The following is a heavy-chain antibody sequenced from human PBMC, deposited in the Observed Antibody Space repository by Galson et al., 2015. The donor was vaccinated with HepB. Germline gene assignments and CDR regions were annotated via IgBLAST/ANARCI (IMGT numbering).Heavy chain of an antibody. CDR3: VRERGPFDGFDI. CDR2: IWADGVNR. Sequence: SLRLSCAASGFTFSTYGMHWVRQAPGQGLEWVAVIWADGVNRFYADSVRGRFTISRDSPKNTLFLQMNSLRAEDTAVYYCVRERGPFDGFDIWGRGAMVTVSS. D-gene: IGHD3-10*01. J-gene: IGHJ3*02. V-gene: IGHV3-33*01. CDR1: GFTFSTYG.